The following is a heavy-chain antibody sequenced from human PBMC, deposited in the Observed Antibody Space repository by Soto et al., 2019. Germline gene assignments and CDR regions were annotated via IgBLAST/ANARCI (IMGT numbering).Heavy chain of an antibody. V-gene: IGHV3-21*01. CDR3: ARRIAAGLRDPFDP. CDR2: ISSSSSYI. J-gene: IGHJ5*02. D-gene: IGHD6-13*01. CDR1: GFTFSSYS. Sequence: PGGSLRLSCAASGFTFSSYSMNWVRQAPGKGLEWVSSISSSSSYIYYTDSVKGRFTISRDNAKNSLYLQMNSLRAEDTAVYYCARRIAAGLRDPFDPWGQGTLVTGSS.